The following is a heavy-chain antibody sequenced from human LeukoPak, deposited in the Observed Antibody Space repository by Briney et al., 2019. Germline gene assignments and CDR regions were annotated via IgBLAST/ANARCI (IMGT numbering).Heavy chain of an antibody. CDR1: GFTFDDYG. D-gene: IGHD2-15*01. Sequence: GGSLRLSCAASGFTFDDYGMSWVRQAPGKGLEWVGVISDDGRNKNYADSVKGRFTISRDNSKNTLYLQMNSLRPEDTAVYYCAKGVVAATNAAYYGMDVWGQGTTVTVSS. V-gene: IGHV3-30*18. CDR3: AKGVVAATNAAYYGMDV. J-gene: IGHJ6*02. CDR2: ISDDGRNK.